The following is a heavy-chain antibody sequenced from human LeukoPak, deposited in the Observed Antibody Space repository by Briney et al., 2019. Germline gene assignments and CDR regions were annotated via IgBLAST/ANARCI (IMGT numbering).Heavy chain of an antibody. J-gene: IGHJ5*02. D-gene: IGHD6-13*01. CDR1: GGSISTYY. CDR3: ASGGRISAANWFDP. Sequence: SETLSLTCTVSGGSISTYYWSWIRQPAGKGLEWIGRVYPSGRTSYNPSLENRVTMSVDTSKKQFSLKLRSVTAADTAVYYCASGGRISAANWFDPWGRGTLVTVSS. CDR2: VYPSGRT. V-gene: IGHV4-4*07.